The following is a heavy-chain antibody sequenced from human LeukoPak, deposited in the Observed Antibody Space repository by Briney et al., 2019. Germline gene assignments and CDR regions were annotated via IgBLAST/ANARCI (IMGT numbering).Heavy chain of an antibody. CDR2: INHSGST. V-gene: IGHV4-34*01. CDR1: GGSFSGYY. Sequence: SETPSLTCAVYGGSFSGYYWSWIRQPPGKGLEWIGEINHSGSTNYNPSLKSRVTISVDTSKNQFSLKLSSVTAADTAVYYCARKGYSYGYRYWGQGTLVTVSS. J-gene: IGHJ4*02. CDR3: ARKGYSYGYRY. D-gene: IGHD5-18*01.